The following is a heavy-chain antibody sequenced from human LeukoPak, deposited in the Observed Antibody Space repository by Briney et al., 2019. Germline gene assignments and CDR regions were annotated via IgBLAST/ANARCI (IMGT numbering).Heavy chain of an antibody. CDR1: GYTFTSYG. J-gene: IGHJ2*01. Sequence: ASVKVSCKASGYTFTSYGISWVRQAPGQGLEWMGWISAYNGNTNYAQKLQGRVTMTTDTSTSTAYMELRSLRSDDTAVYYCARDLFTYYDILTGYYERRYFDLWGRGTLVTVSS. D-gene: IGHD3-9*01. CDR2: ISAYNGNT. V-gene: IGHV1-18*01. CDR3: ARDLFTYYDILTGYYERRYFDL.